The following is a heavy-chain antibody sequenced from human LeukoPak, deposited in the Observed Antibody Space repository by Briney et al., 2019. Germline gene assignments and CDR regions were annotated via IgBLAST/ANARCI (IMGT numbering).Heavy chain of an antibody. J-gene: IGHJ6*03. CDR2: INPNSGGT. D-gene: IGHD3-10*01. CDR3: AREAYDSGSFRTDYYYMDV. Sequence: GASVKVSCKASGYTFTGYYMHWVRQAPGQGLEWMGWINPNSGGTNYAQKFQGRVTVTRDTSISTAYMELSRLGSDDTAVYYCAREAYDSGSFRTDYYYMDVWGKGTTVTISS. CDR1: GYTFTGYY. V-gene: IGHV1-2*02.